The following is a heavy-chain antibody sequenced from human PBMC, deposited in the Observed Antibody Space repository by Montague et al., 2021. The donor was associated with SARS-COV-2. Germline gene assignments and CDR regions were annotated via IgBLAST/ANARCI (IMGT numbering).Heavy chain of an antibody. Sequence: SLRLSCAASRFTFSDFWMNWVRQAPGKGLEWVADIKHDGSEKSYXDSVKGRFTISRDNAKNSLYLQMNSLRAADTAVYYCARGSTGWYAIFGHYGMDVWGQGTTVTVSS. D-gene: IGHD6-19*01. J-gene: IGHJ6*02. CDR3: ARGSTGWYAIFGHYGMDV. CDR1: RFTFSDFW. CDR2: IKHDGSEK. V-gene: IGHV3-7*01.